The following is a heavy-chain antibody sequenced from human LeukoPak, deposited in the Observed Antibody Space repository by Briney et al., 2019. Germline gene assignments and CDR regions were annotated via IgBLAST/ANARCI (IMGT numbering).Heavy chain of an antibody. D-gene: IGHD2-21*02. CDR3: ASHQPPTPHCGGDSYSIDY. V-gene: IGHV4-34*01. CDR2: INHSGST. CDR1: GGSFSGYY. J-gene: IGHJ4*02. Sequence: SETLSLTGAVYGGSFSGYYWSWIRQPPGKGLEWIGEINHSGSTNSNPSLKSRVTISVDTSKNQFSLQLSSVSAADTAVYYCASHQPPTPHCGGDSYSIDYWGQGTLVTVSS.